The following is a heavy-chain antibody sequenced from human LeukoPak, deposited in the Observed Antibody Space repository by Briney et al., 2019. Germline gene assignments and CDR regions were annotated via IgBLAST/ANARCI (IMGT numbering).Heavy chain of an antibody. V-gene: IGHV3-21*04. CDR2: INANSGTR. CDR1: GFAFSFFA. J-gene: IGHJ4*02. CDR3: ARGGVDF. Sequence: GGSLRLSCEASGFAFSFFAMSWLRQAPGKGLEWVSTINANSGTRSYAASVRGRFTISRDNAKNSLYLQMNSLRAEDTAVYYCARGGVDFWGQGTLVTVSS. D-gene: IGHD3-16*01.